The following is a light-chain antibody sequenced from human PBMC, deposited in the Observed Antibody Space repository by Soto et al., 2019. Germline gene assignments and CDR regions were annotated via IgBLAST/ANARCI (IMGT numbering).Light chain of an antibody. Sequence: QSALTQPASVSGSPGQSITISCTGTSSDVGGYNYVSWYQQHPGKAPKVMISGVSNRPSGVSNRFSGSKSGNTASLTISGLQAEDEADYYCSSYTTSSTGVFGGGTKVTVL. J-gene: IGLJ3*02. CDR3: SSYTTSSTGV. CDR1: SSDVGGYNY. CDR2: GVS. V-gene: IGLV2-14*01.